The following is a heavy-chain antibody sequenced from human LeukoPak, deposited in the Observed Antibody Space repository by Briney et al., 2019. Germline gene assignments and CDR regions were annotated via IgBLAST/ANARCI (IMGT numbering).Heavy chain of an antibody. D-gene: IGHD3-16*02. CDR1: GFTFSSYS. V-gene: IGHV3-21*04. Sequence: PGGSLRLSCAASGFTFSSYSMNWVRQAPGKGLEWVSSISSSSSYIYYADSVKGRFTISRDNAKNSLYLQMNSLRAEDTAVYYCAKDLRGYVWGNYRAFDYWGQGTLVTVSS. CDR3: AKDLRGYVWGNYRAFDY. CDR2: ISSSSSYI. J-gene: IGHJ4*02.